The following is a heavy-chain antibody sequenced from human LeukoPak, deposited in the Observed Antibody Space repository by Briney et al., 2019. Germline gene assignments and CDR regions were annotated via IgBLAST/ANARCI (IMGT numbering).Heavy chain of an antibody. CDR2: IKREGSDK. Sequence: GGSLRLSCAASGFPFSNYWMTWVRQGPGKGLEWVANIKREGSDKNYADSVKGRFTISRENDKNSVYLQMNSLRAEDTAVYFCARDGGYCDSTTCYDRLDYWGQGALVTVSS. D-gene: IGHD2-2*01. CDR3: ARDGGYCDSTTCYDRLDY. J-gene: IGHJ4*02. CDR1: GFPFSNYW. V-gene: IGHV3-7*04.